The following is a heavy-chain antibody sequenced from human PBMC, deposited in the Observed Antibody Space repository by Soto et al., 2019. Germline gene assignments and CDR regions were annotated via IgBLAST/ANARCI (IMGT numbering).Heavy chain of an antibody. CDR1: GFTFDDYA. Sequence: EVQLVESGGGLVQPGRSLRLSCAASGFTFDDYAMHWVRQAPGKGLEWVSGISWNSGSIGYADSVKGRFTISRDNAKNSLYLQMNSLRAEDTALYYCAKGPGGNPYYYYMDVWGKGTTVTVSS. CDR2: ISWNSGSI. CDR3: AKGPGGNPYYYYMDV. J-gene: IGHJ6*03. D-gene: IGHD3-16*01. V-gene: IGHV3-9*01.